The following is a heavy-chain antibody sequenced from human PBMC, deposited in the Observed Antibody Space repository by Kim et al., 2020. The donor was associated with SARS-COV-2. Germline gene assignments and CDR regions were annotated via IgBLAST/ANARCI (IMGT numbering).Heavy chain of an antibody. CDR2: INTNTGNP. J-gene: IGHJ6*02. CDR1: GYTFTSYA. Sequence: ASVKVSCKASGYTFTSYAMNWVRQAPGQGLEWMGWINTNTGNPTYAQGFTGRFVFSLDTSVSTAYLQISSLKAEDTAVYYCARDTLRFVECLLYSPHWDYGMDVWGQGTTVTVSS. CDR3: ARDTLRFVECLLYSPHWDYGMDV. D-gene: IGHD3-3*01. V-gene: IGHV7-4-1*02.